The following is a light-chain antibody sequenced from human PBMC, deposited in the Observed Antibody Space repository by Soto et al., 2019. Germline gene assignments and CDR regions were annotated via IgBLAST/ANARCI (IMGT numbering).Light chain of an antibody. CDR2: AAS. CDR3: QQYYSYPRT. CDR1: PGISSY. Sequence: AIRMTQSPSSLSASTGDRVTITCRASPGISSYLALYQQKPGKAPKLLIYAASTLQSGVPSRFSGSGSGTDFTLTISCLQSEDFATYYCQQYYSYPRTFGPGTKVDIK. J-gene: IGKJ3*01. V-gene: IGKV1-8*01.